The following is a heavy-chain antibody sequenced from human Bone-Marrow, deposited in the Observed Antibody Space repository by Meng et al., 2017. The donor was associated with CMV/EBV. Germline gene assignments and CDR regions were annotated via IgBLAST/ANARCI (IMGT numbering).Heavy chain of an antibody. D-gene: IGHD6-6*01. CDR3: AKDMRISSIAARSALDY. CDR2: IRYDGSNK. Sequence: GESLKISCAASGFTFSSYGMHWVRQAPGKGLEWVAFIRYDGSNKYYADSVKGRFTISRDNSKNTLYLQMNSLRAEDTAVCYCAKDMRISSIAARSALDYWGQGTLVTVSS. V-gene: IGHV3-30*02. J-gene: IGHJ4*02. CDR1: GFTFSSYG.